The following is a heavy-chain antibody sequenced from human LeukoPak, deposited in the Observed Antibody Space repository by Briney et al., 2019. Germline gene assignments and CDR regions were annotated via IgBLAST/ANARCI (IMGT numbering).Heavy chain of an antibody. CDR2: MDPNSGNT. V-gene: IGHV1-8*03. Sequence: ASVKVSCKASGYTFTSYDINWVRQATGQGLEWMGWMDPNSGNTGYAQKFQGRVTITRNTSISTAFMELRSLRSEDTALYYCARGYSGGYWNWGQGTLVTVSS. CDR1: GYTFTSYD. J-gene: IGHJ4*02. CDR3: ARGYSGGYWN. D-gene: IGHD1-26*01.